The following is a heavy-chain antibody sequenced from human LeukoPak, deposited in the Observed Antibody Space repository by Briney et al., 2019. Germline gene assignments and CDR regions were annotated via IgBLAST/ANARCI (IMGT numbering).Heavy chain of an antibody. D-gene: IGHD2-2*02. V-gene: IGHV4-34*01. Sequence: SETLSLTCAVYGVFGGSFNAFLWSWIRQPPGKGLEWIGEIDRSGRTHYNPSLKSRVTISVDTSKNQFSLKLSSVTAADTAVYYCARGAVLCSTSCYMLSNWFDPWGQGTLVTVSS. CDR3: ARGAVLCSTSCYMLSNWFDP. J-gene: IGHJ5*02. CDR1: GVFGGSFNAFL. CDR2: IDRSGRT.